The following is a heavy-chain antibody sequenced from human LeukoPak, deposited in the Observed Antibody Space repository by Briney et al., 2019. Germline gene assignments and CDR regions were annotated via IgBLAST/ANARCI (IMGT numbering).Heavy chain of an antibody. CDR2: ISASGGST. V-gene: IGHV3-23*01. CDR3: AKDAMDSGSRSACDA. CDR1: GFTFSSYD. D-gene: IGHD1-26*01. J-gene: IGHJ5*02. Sequence: GGSLRLSCAASGFTFSSYDMSWVRRPPGKGLEWVSAISASGGSTYYTASVKGRFTISRDKSKNTLYLQMNSVRAEDTAVYYCAKDAMDSGSRSACDAWGQGTLVTVSS.